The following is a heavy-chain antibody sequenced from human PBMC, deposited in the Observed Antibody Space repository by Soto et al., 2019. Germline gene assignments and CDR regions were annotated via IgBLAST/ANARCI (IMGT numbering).Heavy chain of an antibody. CDR1: GGTFSDYA. D-gene: IGHD3-16*01. Sequence: SVKVSCKASGGTFSDYAFSWVRQAPGQRLEWMGGIVPIHGMKSYAQNFQGRVTLTADESTRRVYMELSGLTSKDTAVYYCAKDRGTQMMLAVWDSWGQGTQVTVSS. J-gene: IGHJ4*02. V-gene: IGHV1-69*10. CDR2: IVPIHGMK. CDR3: AKDRGTQMMLAVWDS.